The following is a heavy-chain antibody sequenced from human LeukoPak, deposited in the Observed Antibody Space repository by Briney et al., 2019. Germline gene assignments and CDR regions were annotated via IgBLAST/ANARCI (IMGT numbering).Heavy chain of an antibody. CDR2: INWDDEAT. Sequence: PGGSLRLSCAASGVTIADYGMSWVRQVPGKGLEWVSGINWDDEATSYADSVKGRFTISRDNAKKSMYLEMNSLRDEDTALYYCARDLSSSWYSLAYWGQGTLVTVSS. J-gene: IGHJ4*02. CDR1: GVTIADYG. V-gene: IGHV3-20*04. D-gene: IGHD6-13*01. CDR3: ARDLSSSWYSLAY.